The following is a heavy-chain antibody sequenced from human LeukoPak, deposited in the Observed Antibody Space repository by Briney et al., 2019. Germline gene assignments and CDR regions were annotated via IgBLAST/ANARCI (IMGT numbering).Heavy chain of an antibody. D-gene: IGHD3-10*01. J-gene: IGHJ4*02. CDR2: ISSSSGYI. CDR3: ARGRLTMVRGVISNYFDY. Sequence: RGSLRLSCAASGFTFSSYSMNWVRQAPGKGLEWASSISSSSGYIYYADSVKGRFTISRDNAKNSLYLQMNSLRAEDTAVYYCARGRLTMVRGVISNYFDYWGQGTLVTVSS. V-gene: IGHV3-21*01. CDR1: GFTFSSYS.